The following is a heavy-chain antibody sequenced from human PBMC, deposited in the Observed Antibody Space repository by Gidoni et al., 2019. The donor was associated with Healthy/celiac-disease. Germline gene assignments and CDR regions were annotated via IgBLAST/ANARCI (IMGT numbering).Heavy chain of an antibody. CDR1: GFPFSSYW. CDR2: IKQDGSEK. J-gene: IGHJ4*02. D-gene: IGHD3-16*01. Sequence: EVQLVESGGGLVQPGGSLRLSCDASGFPFSSYWMRGVRRAPGKGLEGVANIKQDGSEKYYVDSVKGRFTISRDNAKNSLYLQMNSLRAEDTAVYYCARESWGSYDYWGQGTLVTVSS. CDR3: ARESWGSYDY. V-gene: IGHV3-7*03.